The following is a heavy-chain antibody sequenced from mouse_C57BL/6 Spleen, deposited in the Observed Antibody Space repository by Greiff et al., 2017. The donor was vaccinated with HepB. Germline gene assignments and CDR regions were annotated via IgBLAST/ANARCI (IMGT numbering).Heavy chain of an antibody. V-gene: IGHV1-85*01. CDR3: ARGDSNYPFYAMDY. CDR1: GYTFTSYD. Sequence: VKLQESGPELVKPGASVKLSCKASGYTFTSYDINWVKQRPGQGLEWIGWIYPRDGSTKYNEKFKGKATLTVDTSSSTAYMQLHSLTSEDSAVYFCARGDSNYPFYAMDYWGQGTSVTVSS. CDR2: IYPRDGST. J-gene: IGHJ4*01. D-gene: IGHD2-5*01.